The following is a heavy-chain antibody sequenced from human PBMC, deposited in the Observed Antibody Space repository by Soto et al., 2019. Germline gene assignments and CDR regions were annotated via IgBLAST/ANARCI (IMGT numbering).Heavy chain of an antibody. V-gene: IGHV4-59*01. Sequence: SETLSLTCTVSGGSISSYYWSWIRQPPGKGLEWIGYIYYSGSTNYNPSLKSRVTISVDTSKNQFSLKLSSVTAADTAVYYCARDHGDGYSSNWFDPWGQGTLVTVSS. CDR1: GGSISSYY. CDR2: IYYSGST. J-gene: IGHJ5*02. D-gene: IGHD5-18*01. CDR3: ARDHGDGYSSNWFDP.